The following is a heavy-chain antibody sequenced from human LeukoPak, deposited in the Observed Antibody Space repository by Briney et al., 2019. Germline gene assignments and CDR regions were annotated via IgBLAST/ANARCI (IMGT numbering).Heavy chain of an antibody. CDR1: GFTLSIYS. CDR2: ISSSSSYI. D-gene: IGHD4-23*01. J-gene: IGHJ4*02. V-gene: IGHV3-21*01. Sequence: PGGSLRLSCAASGFTLSIYSMNWVRQAPGEGLEWVSSISSSSSYIYYADSVKGRFTISRDNAKNSLYLQMNSLRAEDTAVYYCARGADFYGGLTYYFDYWGQGTLVTVSS. CDR3: ARGADFYGGLTYYFDY.